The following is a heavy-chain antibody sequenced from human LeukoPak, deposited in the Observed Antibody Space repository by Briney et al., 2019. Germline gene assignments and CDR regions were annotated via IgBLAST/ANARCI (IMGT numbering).Heavy chain of an antibody. CDR2: IDPKNGDT. CDR3: ARGVLPPSLDY. D-gene: IGHD1-14*01. V-gene: IGHV1-2*02. CDR1: GYTFSGYW. Sequence: GASVKVSCKASGYTFSGYWIHWVRQAPQQGLEWMGWIDPKNGDTKYAQKFHDRVAMTRDMSINTVYMELNRLTSNDTAVYFCARGVLPPSLDYWGQGALVTVSS. J-gene: IGHJ4*02.